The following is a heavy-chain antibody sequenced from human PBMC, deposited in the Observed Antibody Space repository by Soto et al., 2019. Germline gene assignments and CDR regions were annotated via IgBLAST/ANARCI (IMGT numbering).Heavy chain of an antibody. CDR3: ARLTVAMAFDY. CDR2: IYHGGST. V-gene: IGHV4-4*02. D-gene: IGHD5-18*01. Sequence: SETLSLTCAVSGGSISSSNWWSWVRQPPGKGLEWIGEIYHGGSTNYNPSLKSRVTISVDTSKNQFSLKLSSVTAADTAVYYCARLTVAMAFDYWGQGTLVTVS. J-gene: IGHJ4*02. CDR1: GGSISSSNW.